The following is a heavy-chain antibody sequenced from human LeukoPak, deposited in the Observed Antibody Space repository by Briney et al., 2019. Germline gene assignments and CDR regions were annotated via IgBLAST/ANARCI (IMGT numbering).Heavy chain of an antibody. V-gene: IGHV1-69*13. CDR2: IIPIFGTA. J-gene: IGHJ3*02. CDR3: ASYCSSTSCYHPDDFDI. CDR1: GGTFSSYA. D-gene: IGHD2-2*01. Sequence: SVKVSCKASGGTFSSYAISWVRQAPGQGLEWMGGIIPIFGTANYAQKFQGRVTITADESTSTAYMELSSLRSEDTAVYYCASYCSSTSCYHPDDFDIWGQGTMVTVSS.